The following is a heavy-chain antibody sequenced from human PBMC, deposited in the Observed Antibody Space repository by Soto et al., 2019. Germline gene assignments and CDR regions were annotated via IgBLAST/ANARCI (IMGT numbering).Heavy chain of an antibody. D-gene: IGHD1-1*01. J-gene: IGHJ4*02. CDR3: TKRSYFDY. Sequence: EVQLVESGGGLVQPGQSLRLSCIGSGFILGDYAMSWFRQAPGKGLEWVGFIRSKPYGGTTEYAASVKGRFTISRDDSKSTAYLQMNSLKTEDTAMYYCTKRSYFDYWGQGTLVTVSS. CDR1: GFILGDYA. V-gene: IGHV3-49*03. CDR2: IRSKPYGGTT.